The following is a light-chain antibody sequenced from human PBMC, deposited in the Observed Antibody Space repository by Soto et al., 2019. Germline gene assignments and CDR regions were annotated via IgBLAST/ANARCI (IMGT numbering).Light chain of an antibody. CDR3: QPSYSLPHT. CDR2: VAS. V-gene: IGKV1-39*01. J-gene: IGKJ4*01. Sequence: DIQMTQSPSSLSASVGDRVTITCRASQTIGQYLNWYQQKPGKAPKVLIYVASHLQSGVPSRFGGSGYVTVFTLTISSLQPEDFATYFCQPSYSLPHTFGGGNKVEIK. CDR1: QTIGQY.